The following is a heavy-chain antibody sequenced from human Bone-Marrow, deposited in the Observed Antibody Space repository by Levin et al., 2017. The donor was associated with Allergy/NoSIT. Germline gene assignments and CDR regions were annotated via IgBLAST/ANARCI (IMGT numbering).Heavy chain of an antibody. CDR1: GHSISSDHH. CDR2: IYHSGST. CDR3: VSHTMDTSGWYPHWYFDL. D-gene: IGHD6-19*01. V-gene: IGHV4-38-2*02. Sequence: SQTLSLTCTVSGHSISSDHHWGWIRQSPGTGLQWIASIYHSGSTYNNPSLKSRVTISIDTSKNQISLDLNSVTAADTAVYYCVSHTMDTSGWYPHWYFDLWGRGTLVTVSS. J-gene: IGHJ2*01.